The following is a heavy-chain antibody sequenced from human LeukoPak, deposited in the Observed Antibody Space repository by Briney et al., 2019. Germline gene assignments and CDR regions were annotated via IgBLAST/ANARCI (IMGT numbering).Heavy chain of an antibody. CDR3: ARDGYNLMDY. D-gene: IGHD5-24*01. Sequence: PSQTLSLTCTVSGGSISSYYWSWIRQPPGKGLEWIGYIYYSGSTNYNPSLKSRVTISVDTSKNQFSLKLSSVTAADTAVYYCARDGYNLMDYWGQGTLVTVSS. V-gene: IGHV4-59*01. J-gene: IGHJ4*02. CDR1: GGSISSYY. CDR2: IYYSGST.